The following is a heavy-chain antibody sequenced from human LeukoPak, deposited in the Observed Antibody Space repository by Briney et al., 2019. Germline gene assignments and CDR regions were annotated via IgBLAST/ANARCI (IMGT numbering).Heavy chain of an antibody. J-gene: IGHJ4*02. CDR1: GYSFTSYW. D-gene: IGHD3-22*01. Sequence: GESLKISCKGSGYSFTSYWIGWVRQMPGKGLEWMGIIYPGDSDTRYSPSFQGQVTISADKSISTAYLQWSSLKASDTAMYYCARERTPMTYYYDSSGYYTGEPFDYWGQGTLVTVSS. CDR2: IYPGDSDT. CDR3: ARERTPMTYYYDSSGYYTGEPFDY. V-gene: IGHV5-51*01.